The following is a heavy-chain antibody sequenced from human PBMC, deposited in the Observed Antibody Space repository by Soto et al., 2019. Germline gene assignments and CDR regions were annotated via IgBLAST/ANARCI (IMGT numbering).Heavy chain of an antibody. CDR1: GYSFTSHY. CDR2: IYPGGVNI. V-gene: IGHV1-46*01. J-gene: IGHJ5*02. Sequence: GASVKVSCKAIGYSFTSHYMHWVRQAPGQGLEWMGTIYPGGVNIGYAQKLQGRVTMTTDTSTSTAYMELRSLRSDDTAVYYCARESAVAALDPWGQGTLVTVSS. D-gene: IGHD6-19*01. CDR3: ARESAVAALDP.